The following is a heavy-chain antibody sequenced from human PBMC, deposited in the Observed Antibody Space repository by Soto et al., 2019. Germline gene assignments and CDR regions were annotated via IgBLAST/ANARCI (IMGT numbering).Heavy chain of an antibody. D-gene: IGHD5-18*01. V-gene: IGHV1-69*13. Sequence: SVKVSCKASGGTFSSYAISWVRQAPGQGLEWMGGIIPIFGTANYAQKFQGRVTITADESTSTAYMELSSLRSEDTAVYYCAKGGEYSYTFAYWGQGILVTVSS. J-gene: IGHJ4*02. CDR1: GGTFSSYA. CDR3: AKGGEYSYTFAY. CDR2: IIPIFGTA.